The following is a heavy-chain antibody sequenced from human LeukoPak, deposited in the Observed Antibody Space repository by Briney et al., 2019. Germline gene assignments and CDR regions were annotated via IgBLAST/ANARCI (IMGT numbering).Heavy chain of an antibody. J-gene: IGHJ4*02. D-gene: IGHD3-10*01. CDR1: GYTFTSYG. CDR2: ISAYNGNT. CDR3: ARDGSRFGELLSTY. V-gene: IGHV1-18*01. Sequence: GASVKVSCKASGYTFTSYGISWVRQAPGQGLEWMGWISAYNGNTNYAQKLQGRVTMTTDTSTSTAYMELRSLRSDDTAVYYCARDGSRFGELLSTYWGQGTLVTVSS.